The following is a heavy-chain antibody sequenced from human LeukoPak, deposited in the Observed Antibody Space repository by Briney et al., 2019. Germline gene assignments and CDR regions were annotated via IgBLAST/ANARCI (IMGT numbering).Heavy chain of an antibody. D-gene: IGHD2-2*01. V-gene: IGHV3-23*01. J-gene: IGHJ4*02. CDR2: ISGSGGST. CDR3: LPAALQPLVDY. Sequence: GGSLRLSCAASGFTFSSYAMRWVRQAPGKGLEWVSAISGSGGSTYYADSVKGRFTISRDNSKNTLYLQMNSLRAEDTAVYYCLPAALQPLVDYWGQGTLVTVSS. CDR1: GFTFSSYA.